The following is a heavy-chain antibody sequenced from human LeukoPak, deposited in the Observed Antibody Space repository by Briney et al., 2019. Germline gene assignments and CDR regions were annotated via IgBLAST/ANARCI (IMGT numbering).Heavy chain of an antibody. D-gene: IGHD3-22*01. Sequence: GGSLRLSCVASGFSFSSYWMAWVRQAPGKGLEWVANIKYDGSHKYYVDSVKGRFTISRDNAKNSVYLQMNSLRVDDTAVYFCASSHDSSGSDWGQGTMVTVSS. J-gene: IGHJ4*02. CDR3: ASSHDSSGSD. V-gene: IGHV3-7*01. CDR2: IKYDGSHK. CDR1: GFSFSSYW.